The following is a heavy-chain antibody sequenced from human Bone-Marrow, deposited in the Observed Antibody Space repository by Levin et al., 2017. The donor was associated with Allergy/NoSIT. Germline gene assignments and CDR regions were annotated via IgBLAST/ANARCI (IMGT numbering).Heavy chain of an antibody. CDR3: ARGVIGILTGYYYFDY. J-gene: IGHJ4*02. V-gene: IGHV4-34*01. CDR2: INQSGST. D-gene: IGHD3-9*01. Sequence: SQTLSLTCAVYGGSFSGYYWTWIRQPPGKGLEWIGEINQSGSTNYNPSLKSRVTISVDTSKNQFSLKLSSVTAADTAVYYCARGVIGILTGYYYFDYWGQGTLVTVSS. CDR1: GGSFSGYY.